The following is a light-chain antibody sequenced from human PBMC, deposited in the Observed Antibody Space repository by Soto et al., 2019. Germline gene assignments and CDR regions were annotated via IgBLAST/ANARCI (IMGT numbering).Light chain of an antibody. CDR1: SSDVGGYNY. Sequence: QSALTQPASVSGSPGQSITISCTGTSSDVGGYNYVSWYQQHPGKAPKLMIYEVSNRPSGVSNRFSGSKSGNTASLTISGLQAEDEADYYCSSYTSCSLWGVFGTGTKLTVL. CDR3: SSYTSCSLWGV. V-gene: IGLV2-14*01. J-gene: IGLJ1*01. CDR2: EVS.